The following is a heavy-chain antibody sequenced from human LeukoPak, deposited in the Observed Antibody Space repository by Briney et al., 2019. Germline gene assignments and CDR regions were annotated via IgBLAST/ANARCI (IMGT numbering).Heavy chain of an antibody. CDR2: IASTGDT. J-gene: IGHJ2*01. CDR1: GFSFSSYD. D-gene: IGHD6-19*01. Sequence: GGSLRLSCAASGFSFSSYDMHWVRQAAGKGLEWVSAIASTGDTYYPDSVKGRFTISRDNAKNSLYLQMNSLTAGDTAVYYCARAVAGRSYWHFDLWSRGTLVTVSS. CDR3: ARAVAGRSYWHFDL. V-gene: IGHV3-13*01.